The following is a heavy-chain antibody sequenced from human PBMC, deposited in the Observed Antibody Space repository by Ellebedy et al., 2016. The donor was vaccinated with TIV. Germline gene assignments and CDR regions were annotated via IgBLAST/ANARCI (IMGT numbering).Heavy chain of an antibody. J-gene: IGHJ5*02. V-gene: IGHV4-59*01. D-gene: IGHD4-17*01. CDR1: GGSISSYY. CDR3: ARTYGDYEIPPAWFDP. Sequence: GSLRLSXTVSGGSISSYYWSWIRQPPGKGLEWIGYIYYSGSTNYNPSLKSRVTISVDTSKNQFSLKLSSVTAADTAVYYCARTYGDYEIPPAWFDPWGQGTLVTVSS. CDR2: IYYSGST.